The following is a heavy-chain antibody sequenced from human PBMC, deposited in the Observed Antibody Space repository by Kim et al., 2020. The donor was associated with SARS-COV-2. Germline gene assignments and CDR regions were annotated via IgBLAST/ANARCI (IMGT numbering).Heavy chain of an antibody. J-gene: IGHJ3*02. Sequence: GGSLRLSCAASGFTFDDYAMHWVRQAPGKGLEWVSGISWNSGSIGYADSVKGRFTISRDNAKNSLYLQMNSLRAEDTALYYCAKDIGIYGSGSLDAFDIWGQGTMVTVSS. CDR1: GFTFDDYA. CDR2: ISWNSGSI. CDR3: AKDIGIYGSGSLDAFDI. V-gene: IGHV3-9*01. D-gene: IGHD3-10*01.